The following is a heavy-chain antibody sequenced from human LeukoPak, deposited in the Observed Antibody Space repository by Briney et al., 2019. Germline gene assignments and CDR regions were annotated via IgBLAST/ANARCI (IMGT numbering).Heavy chain of an antibody. CDR3: GGHDGGSGWPWLGIDY. D-gene: IGHD6-25*01. CDR1: GYTFTTYG. J-gene: IGHJ4*02. CDR2: ISAYSGKT. V-gene: IGHV1-18*01. Sequence: ASVKVSCKASGYTFTTYGVSWVRQAPGQGLEWMGWISAYSGKTNYSMKFQGRVTMTTDTPTSTVYMELRSLRSDDTAVYYCGGHDGGSGWPWLGIDYWGQGTLVTVSS.